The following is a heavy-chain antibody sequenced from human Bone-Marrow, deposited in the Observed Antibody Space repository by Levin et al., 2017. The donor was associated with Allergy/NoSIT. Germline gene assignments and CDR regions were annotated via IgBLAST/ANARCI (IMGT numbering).Heavy chain of an antibody. CDR2: INPKLGTT. CDR3: ARAGGSGPIGHYYGLDV. D-gene: IGHD3-10*01. CDR1: GYSFTNHE. J-gene: IGHJ6*02. Sequence: GESLKISCKASGYSFTNHEINWVRQVPGQGPEWLGWINPKLGTTGYAQNLQVRVSMTSNISINTAYLELSSLRFDDTALYYCARAGGSGPIGHYYGLDVWGQGTTVAVSS. V-gene: IGHV1-8*01.